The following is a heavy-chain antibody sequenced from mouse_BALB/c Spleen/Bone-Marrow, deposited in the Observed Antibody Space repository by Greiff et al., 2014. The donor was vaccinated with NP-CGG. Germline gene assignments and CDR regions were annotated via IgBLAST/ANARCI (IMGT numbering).Heavy chain of an antibody. CDR2: IHYRGST. J-gene: IGHJ3*01. Sequence: DVQLVESGPDLVKPSQSLSLTCTVTGYSITSGYSWHWIRQFPGNKLEWVGYIHYRGSTNSNPSLKSRISITRDTSKNQFFLQLNSVTTEDTATYYCARSGGNSGFAYWGQGTLVTVSA. CDR1: GYSITSGYS. V-gene: IGHV3-1*02. D-gene: IGHD2-1*01. CDR3: ARSGGNSGFAY.